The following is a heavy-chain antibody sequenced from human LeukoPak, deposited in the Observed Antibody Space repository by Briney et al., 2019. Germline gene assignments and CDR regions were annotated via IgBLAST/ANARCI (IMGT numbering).Heavy chain of an antibody. D-gene: IGHD1-26*01. Sequence: SETLSLTCTVSGSSIISASYYWGWIRQSPGGGLEWLGSIYYVGQTDYKSSLKSRLTMSVDTSRNQFSLKLNSVTAADTAVYYCARGASGTLYDAFDIWGRGTMVTVSS. CDR3: ARGASGTLYDAFDI. J-gene: IGHJ3*02. CDR2: IYYVGQT. V-gene: IGHV4-39*01. CDR1: GSSIISASYY.